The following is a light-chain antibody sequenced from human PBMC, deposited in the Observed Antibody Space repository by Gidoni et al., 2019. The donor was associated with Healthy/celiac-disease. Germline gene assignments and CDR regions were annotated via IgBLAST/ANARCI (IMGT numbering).Light chain of an antibody. CDR2: AAS. J-gene: IGKJ1*01. Sequence: RITQSPSSFSASTGDRVTITCRASPGISSYLAWSQQKPGKAPKLLNYAASTLQMGVPSRFSGSEPGPDFTLTISCLHSEDFATYYCKRYYSYPWTFGQGTKVEIK. CDR1: PGISSY. CDR3: KRYYSYPWT. V-gene: IGKV1-8*01.